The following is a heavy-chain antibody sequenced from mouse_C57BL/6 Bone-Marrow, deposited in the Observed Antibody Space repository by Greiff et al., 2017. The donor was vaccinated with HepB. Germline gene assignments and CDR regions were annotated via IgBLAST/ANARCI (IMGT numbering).Heavy chain of an antibody. V-gene: IGHV5-6*01. CDR3: ARHEDYDVAWFAY. CDR2: ISSGGSYT. CDR1: GFTFSSYG. J-gene: IGHJ3*01. Sequence: EVNVVESGGDLVKPGGSLKLSCAASGFTFSSYGMSWVRQTPDKRLVWVATISSGGSYTYYPDSVKGRFTISRDNAKNTLYLQMSSLKSEDTAMYYCARHEDYDVAWFAYWGQGTLVTVSA. D-gene: IGHD2-4*01.